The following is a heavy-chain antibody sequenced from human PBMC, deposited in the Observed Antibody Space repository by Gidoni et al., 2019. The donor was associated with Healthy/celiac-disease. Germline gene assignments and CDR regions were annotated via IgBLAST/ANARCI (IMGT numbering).Heavy chain of an antibody. J-gene: IGHJ5*02. CDR3: ARVYYYGSGSYYSPGKYPWFDP. V-gene: IGHV4-34*01. CDR1: GGSFRGYY. D-gene: IGHD3-10*01. Sequence: QVQLQQWGAGLLKPSETMSLTCARSGGSFRGYYWTWIRQPPGQGLEWIGEINHSGSTNYTPSLKSRVTISVDTSKNQFSLKLSSVTAADTAVYYCARVYYYGSGSYYSPGKYPWFDPWGQGTLVTVSS. CDR2: INHSGST.